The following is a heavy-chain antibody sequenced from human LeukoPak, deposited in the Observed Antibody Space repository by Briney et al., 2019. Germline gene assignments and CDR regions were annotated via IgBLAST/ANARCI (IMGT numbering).Heavy chain of an antibody. J-gene: IGHJ4*02. V-gene: IGHV3-66*04. Sequence: GGSLRLSCAVSGLTVSSNFMNWVRQAPGEGLEWVSIIYSGGNTYYADSVKGRFTISRDNSKNTLYLQMSSLRVEDTAIYYCARQQDATNPGYWGQGTLVTVSS. CDR2: IYSGGNT. CDR3: ARQQDATNPGY. D-gene: IGHD1/OR15-1a*01. CDR1: GLTVSSNF.